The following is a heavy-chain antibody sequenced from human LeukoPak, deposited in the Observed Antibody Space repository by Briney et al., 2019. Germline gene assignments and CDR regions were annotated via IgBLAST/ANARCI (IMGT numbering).Heavy chain of an antibody. Sequence: PGGSLRLSCAASGFTFSSYAMSWVRQAPGKGLEWVSAISGSGGSTYYADSVKGRFTISRDNSKNTLYLQMNSLRAEDTAVYYWAKRTYYYDSRGYPDYWGQGTLVTVSS. V-gene: IGHV3-23*01. J-gene: IGHJ4*02. CDR3: AKRTYYYDSRGYPDY. CDR2: ISGSGGST. D-gene: IGHD3-22*01. CDR1: GFTFSSYA.